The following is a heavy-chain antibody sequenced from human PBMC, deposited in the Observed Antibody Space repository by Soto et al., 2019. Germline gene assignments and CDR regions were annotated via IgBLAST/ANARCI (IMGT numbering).Heavy chain of an antibody. Sequence: ASVKVSCKASGYTFPSYYMHWVRQAPGQGLEWMGIINPSGGSTSYAQKFQGRVTMTRDTSTSTVYMELSSLRSDDTAVYYCARSWDLKLELRAWFDPWGQGTLVTVSS. V-gene: IGHV1-46*01. J-gene: IGHJ5*02. CDR1: GYTFPSYY. D-gene: IGHD1-7*01. CDR3: ARSWDLKLELRAWFDP. CDR2: INPSGGST.